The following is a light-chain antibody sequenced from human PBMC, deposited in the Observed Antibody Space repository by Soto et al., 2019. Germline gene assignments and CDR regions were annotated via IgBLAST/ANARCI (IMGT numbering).Light chain of an antibody. V-gene: IGKV3-20*01. CDR1: QTVSRNY. CDR3: QQYGGSPMYT. CDR2: AAS. Sequence: EIVLTQSPGTLSLSPGERATLSCRASQTVSRNYLAWYQQKPGQAPRLLIYAASSRATGIPDRFSGSGSGTDFTLTIRRMEPEDSAVYYCQQYGGSPMYTFGQGTKLEIK. J-gene: IGKJ2*01.